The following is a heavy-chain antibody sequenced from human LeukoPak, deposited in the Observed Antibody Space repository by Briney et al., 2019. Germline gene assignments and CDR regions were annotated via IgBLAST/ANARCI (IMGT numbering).Heavy chain of an antibody. Sequence: SETLSLTCTVSGGSISSSSYYWGWIRQPPGKGLEWIGSIYYSGSTYYNPSLKSRVTISVDTSKNQFSLKLSSVTAADTAVYYCARGHCSGGSCYYYYFYYMDVWGKGTTVTVSS. CDR3: ARGHCSGGSCYYYYFYYMDV. D-gene: IGHD2-15*01. V-gene: IGHV4-39*07. CDR2: IYYSGST. J-gene: IGHJ6*03. CDR1: GGSISSSSYY.